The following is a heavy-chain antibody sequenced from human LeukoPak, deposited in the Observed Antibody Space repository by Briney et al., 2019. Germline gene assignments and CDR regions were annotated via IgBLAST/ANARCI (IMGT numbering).Heavy chain of an antibody. CDR3: AKREYCGGDCYATASVY. CDR2: ISSSSSYI. Sequence: GGSLRLSCAASGFTFSSYSMNWVRQAPGKGLEWVSSISSSSSYIYYADSVKGRFTISRDNSKNTLYLQMNSLRAEDTAVYYCAKREYCGGDCYATASVYWGQGTLVTVSS. J-gene: IGHJ4*02. CDR1: GFTFSSYS. V-gene: IGHV3-21*04. D-gene: IGHD2-21*02.